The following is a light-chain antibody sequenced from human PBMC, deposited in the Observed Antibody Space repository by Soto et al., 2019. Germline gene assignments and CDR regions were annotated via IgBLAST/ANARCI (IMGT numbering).Light chain of an antibody. CDR1: QSVSSY. CDR2: DAS. V-gene: IGKV3-11*01. Sequence: EIVLTQSPATLSLSPGERDTLSCRASQSVSSYLAWYQQKPGQAPRLLIYDASNRATGIPARFSGSGSGTDFTLTISSLEPEDFAVYYCQQRSNWPPDYTFGQGTKLDIK. J-gene: IGKJ2*01. CDR3: QQRSNWPPDYT.